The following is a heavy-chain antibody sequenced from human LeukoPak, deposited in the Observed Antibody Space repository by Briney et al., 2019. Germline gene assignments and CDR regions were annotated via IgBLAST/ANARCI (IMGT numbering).Heavy chain of an antibody. CDR2: ISSSSSYI. D-gene: IGHD3-22*01. Sequence: PGGSLRLSCAASGFTFSSYSMNWVRQAPGKGLEWVSSISSSSSYIYYADSVKGRFTISRDNAKNSLYLQMNSLRAEDTALYYCAKDIRYYYDSSGYIDYWGQGTLVTVSS. J-gene: IGHJ4*02. V-gene: IGHV3-21*04. CDR3: AKDIRYYYDSSGYIDY. CDR1: GFTFSSYS.